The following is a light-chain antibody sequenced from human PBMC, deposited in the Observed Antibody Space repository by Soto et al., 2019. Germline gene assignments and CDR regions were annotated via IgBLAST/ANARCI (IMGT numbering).Light chain of an antibody. CDR3: QQYGSSQGIT. CDR1: QSVSSSY. V-gene: IGKV3-20*01. J-gene: IGKJ5*01. Sequence: EIVLTQSPGTLSLSPGERATLSCRASQSVSSSYLAWYQQKPGQAPRLLIYGASSRATGIPDRFSGSGSGTDFTLTISRLEPEDFALYYCQQYGSSQGITFGQGTRLEIK. CDR2: GAS.